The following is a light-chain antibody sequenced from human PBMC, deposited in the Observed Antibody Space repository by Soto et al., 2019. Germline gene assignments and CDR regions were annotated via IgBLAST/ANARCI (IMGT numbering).Light chain of an antibody. J-gene: IGKJ4*01. Sequence: EVVMTQSPATLSVSPGERATPSCRASQSVGSKLAWYQQKPGQAPRLLIFDAFTRATGIPARFSGSGSGTEFTLFISSLQSEDFAVYYCQQYNNWPPLTFGGGTKVDIK. CDR3: QQYNNWPPLT. V-gene: IGKV3-15*01. CDR1: QSVGSK. CDR2: DAF.